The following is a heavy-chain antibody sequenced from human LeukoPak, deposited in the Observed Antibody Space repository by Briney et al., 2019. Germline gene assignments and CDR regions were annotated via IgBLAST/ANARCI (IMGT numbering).Heavy chain of an antibody. V-gene: IGHV3-48*02. D-gene: IGHD1-26*01. Sequence: GGSLRLSCAASGFTFSSYSMNWVRQAPGKGLEWVSHITASGTAMFYADSVKGRFTISRDNAKNSLYLQMNSLRDEDTAVYYCASSGSYRFDYCGQGTLVTVSS. J-gene: IGHJ4*02. CDR1: GFTFSSYS. CDR2: ITASGTAM. CDR3: ASSGSYRFDY.